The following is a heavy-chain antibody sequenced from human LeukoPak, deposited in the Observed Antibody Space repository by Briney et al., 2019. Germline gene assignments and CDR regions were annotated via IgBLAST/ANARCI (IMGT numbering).Heavy chain of an antibody. J-gene: IGHJ4*02. CDR1: GLTFRNHW. V-gene: IGHV3-74*03. Sequence: PGGSLRLSCAAFGLTFRNHWMHWVRQTPGKGLVWVSRISSDGSSTTYADSVKGRFTISRDNAKNTLYLQMNNLRAEDTAMYYCARDQRVTGRPDIDYWGQGTLVIVSS. D-gene: IGHD6-6*01. CDR2: ISSDGSST. CDR3: ARDQRVTGRPDIDY.